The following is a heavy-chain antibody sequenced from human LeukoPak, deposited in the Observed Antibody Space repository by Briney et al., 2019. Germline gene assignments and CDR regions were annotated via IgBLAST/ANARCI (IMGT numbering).Heavy chain of an antibody. CDR3: ASSTEMTTVPTDY. CDR1: GFTFSSHA. CDR2: ISYDGRNK. J-gene: IGHJ4*02. V-gene: IGHV3-30*04. D-gene: IGHD4-17*01. Sequence: GRSLRLSCAASGFTFSSHAMHWVRQAPGKGLEWVAVISYDGRNKDYADSVKGRFTISRDNSKNTLYLQMNSLRAEDTAVYYCASSTEMTTVPTDYWGQGTLVTVSS.